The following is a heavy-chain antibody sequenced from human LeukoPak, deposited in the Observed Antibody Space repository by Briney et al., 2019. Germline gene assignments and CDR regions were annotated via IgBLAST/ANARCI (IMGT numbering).Heavy chain of an antibody. Sequence: PGGFLRLSCAASGFTYDDYAMHWVRRAPGKGLGWVSGNSWNSGSIGYADSVKGRFTISRDNAKNSMYLQMNSLRAEDTALYYCAKSRSTVATDGTFDYWGQGTLVTVSS. CDR3: AKSRSTVATDGTFDY. V-gene: IGHV3-9*01. CDR2: NSWNSGSI. CDR1: GFTYDDYA. J-gene: IGHJ4*02. D-gene: IGHD4-17*01.